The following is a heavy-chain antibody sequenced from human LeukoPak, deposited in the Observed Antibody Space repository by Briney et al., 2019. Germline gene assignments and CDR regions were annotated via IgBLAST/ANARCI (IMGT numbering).Heavy chain of an antibody. Sequence: SGPTLVKPTRTLTLTCTFSGFSLSTSGVGVGWIRQPPGKALEWLALIYWDDDKRYSPSLKSRLIITKDTSKNQVVLTMTNMDPVDTATYYCAHRQMVRGVPCEFDPWGQGTLVTVSS. V-gene: IGHV2-5*02. CDR1: GFSLSTSGVG. J-gene: IGHJ5*02. CDR3: AHRQMVRGVPCEFDP. CDR2: IYWDDDK. D-gene: IGHD3-10*01.